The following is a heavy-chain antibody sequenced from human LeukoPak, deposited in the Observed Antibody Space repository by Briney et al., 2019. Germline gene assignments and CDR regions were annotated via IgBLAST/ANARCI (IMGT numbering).Heavy chain of an antibody. J-gene: IGHJ4*02. D-gene: IGHD2-15*01. V-gene: IGHV1-3*01. Sequence: ASVKVSCKASGYTFTSYAMHWVRQAPGQRLEWMGWINAGNGITKYSQKFQGRVTITRDTSASTAYMELSSLRSEDTAVYYCARLYGVAGDGDYWGQGTLVTVSS. CDR1: GYTFTSYA. CDR3: ARLYGVAGDGDY. CDR2: INAGNGIT.